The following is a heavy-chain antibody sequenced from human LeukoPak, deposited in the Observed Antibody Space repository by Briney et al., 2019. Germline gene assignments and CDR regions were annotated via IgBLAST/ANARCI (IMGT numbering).Heavy chain of an antibody. V-gene: IGHV1-2*02. CDR3: AKDYGDYCWFDP. CDR2: INPNSGGT. D-gene: IGHD4-17*01. J-gene: IGHJ5*02. Sequence: ASVKASCKASGYTFTGYYMHWVRQAPGQGLEWMGWINPNSGGTNYAQKFQGRVTMTRDTSISTAYMELSRLRSDDTAVYYCAKDYGDYCWFDPWGQGTLVTVSS. CDR1: GYTFTGYY.